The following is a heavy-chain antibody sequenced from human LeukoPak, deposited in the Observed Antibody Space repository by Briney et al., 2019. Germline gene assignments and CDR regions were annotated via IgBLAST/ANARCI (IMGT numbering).Heavy chain of an antibody. CDR2: IIPIFGTA. J-gene: IGHJ4*02. D-gene: IGHD3-22*01. Sequence: SVKVSCKASGGTFISYAISWVRQAPGQGLEWMGGIIPIFGTANYAQKFQGRVTITANESTSTAYMELSSLRSEDTAVYYCARAQVRSYYDSSGYYRHWGQGTLVTVSS. CDR1: GGTFISYA. V-gene: IGHV1-69*13. CDR3: ARAQVRSYYDSSGYYRH.